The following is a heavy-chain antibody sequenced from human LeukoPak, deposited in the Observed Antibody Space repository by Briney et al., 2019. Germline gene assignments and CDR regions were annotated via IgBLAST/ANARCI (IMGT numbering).Heavy chain of an antibody. CDR1: GFTFSSYW. V-gene: IGHV3-74*01. D-gene: IGHD1-1*01. CDR3: ARAWDRGTGTIMDV. J-gene: IGHJ6*03. CDR2: INSDGSST. Sequence: GGFLRLSCAASGFTFSSYWMHWVRQAPGKGLVWVSRINSDGSSTSYADSVKGRFTISRDNAKNTLYLQMNSLRAEDTAVYYCARAWDRGTGTIMDVWGKGTTVTVSS.